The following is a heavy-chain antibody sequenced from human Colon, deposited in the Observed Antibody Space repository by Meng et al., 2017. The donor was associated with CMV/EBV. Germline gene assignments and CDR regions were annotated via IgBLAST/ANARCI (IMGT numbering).Heavy chain of an antibody. J-gene: IGHJ3*02. CDR2: IRSKANSYAT. CDR1: VFTFSGSA. V-gene: IGHV3-73*01. D-gene: IGHD6-13*01. CDR3: TRPAVAAVGYAFDI. Sequence: GGSLRLSCAASVFTFSGSAMHWVRQASGKGLEWVGRIRSKANSYATAYAASVKGRFTISRDDSKNTAYLQMNSLKTEDTAVYYCTRPAVAAVGYAFDIWGQGTMVTVSS.